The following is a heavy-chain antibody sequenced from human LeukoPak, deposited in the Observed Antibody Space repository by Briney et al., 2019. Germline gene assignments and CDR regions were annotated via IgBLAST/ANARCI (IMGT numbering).Heavy chain of an antibody. D-gene: IGHD1-26*01. J-gene: IGHJ4*02. V-gene: IGHV3-21*04. Sequence: GGSLRLSCAASGFTFSSYSMNWVRQAPGKGLECVSSISSSSSYIYYADSVKGRFTISRDNAKNSLYLQMNSLRAEDTAVYYCARDCCEARSVDYFDYWGQGTLVTVSS. CDR1: GFTFSSYS. CDR3: ARDCCEARSVDYFDY. CDR2: ISSSSSYI.